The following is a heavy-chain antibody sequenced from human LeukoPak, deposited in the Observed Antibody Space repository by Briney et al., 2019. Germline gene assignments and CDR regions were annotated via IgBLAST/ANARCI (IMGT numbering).Heavy chain of an antibody. CDR3: ARESDFWSGYPYTSFDY. CDR2: ISSSSSTI. D-gene: IGHD3-3*01. V-gene: IGHV3-48*02. J-gene: IGHJ4*02. CDR1: GFTFSSYS. Sequence: GGSLRLSCAASGFTFSSYSMNWVRQAPGKGLEWVSYISSSSSTIYYADSVKGRFTISGDNAKNSLYLQMNSLRDEDTAVYYCARESDFWSGYPYTSFDYWGQGTLVTVSS.